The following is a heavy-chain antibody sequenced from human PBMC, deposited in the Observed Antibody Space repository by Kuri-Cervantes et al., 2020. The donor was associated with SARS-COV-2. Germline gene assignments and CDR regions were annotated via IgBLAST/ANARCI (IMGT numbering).Heavy chain of an antibody. V-gene: IGHV3-30-3*01. CDR3: ARDHDITMVQGVYFDY. CDR2: ISYDGSNK. J-gene: IGHJ4*02. D-gene: IGHD3-10*01. Sequence: GESLKISCAASGFTFSSYAMHWVRQAPGKGLEWVAVISYDGSNKYYADSVKGRFTISRDNSKNTLYLQMNSLRAEDAAVYYCARDHDITMVQGVYFDYWGQGTLVTVSS. CDR1: GFTFSSYA.